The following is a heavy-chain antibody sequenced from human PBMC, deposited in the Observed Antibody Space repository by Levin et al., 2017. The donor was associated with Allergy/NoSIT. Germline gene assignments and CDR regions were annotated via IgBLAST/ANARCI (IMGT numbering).Heavy chain of an antibody. CDR3: ARGAEPGTVDS. CDR2: INEDGSDK. D-gene: IGHD6-13*01. CDR1: GFTFSSYW. J-gene: IGHJ5*01. Sequence: GESLKISCAASGFTFSSYWMSWVRQAPGKGLEWVANINEDGSDKYYVDSVKGRFTISRDNAKNSLYLQMNSLRGEDTAVYFCARGAEPGTVDSWGQGTLVTVSS. V-gene: IGHV3-7*01.